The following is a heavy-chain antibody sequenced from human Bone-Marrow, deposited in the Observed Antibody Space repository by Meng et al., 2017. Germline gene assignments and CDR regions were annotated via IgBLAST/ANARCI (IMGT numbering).Heavy chain of an antibody. CDR1: GGSISSGDYY. Sequence: QVQLQESGPGPVKPSQTLSLTCTVSGGSISSGDYYWSWIRQPPGKGLEWIGYIYYSGSTYYNPSLKSRVTISVDTSKNQFSLKLSSVTAADTAVYYCARDRGIAAAGQDNNWFDPWGQGTLVTVSS. V-gene: IGHV4-30-4*01. D-gene: IGHD6-13*01. J-gene: IGHJ5*02. CDR3: ARDRGIAAAGQDNNWFDP. CDR2: IYYSGST.